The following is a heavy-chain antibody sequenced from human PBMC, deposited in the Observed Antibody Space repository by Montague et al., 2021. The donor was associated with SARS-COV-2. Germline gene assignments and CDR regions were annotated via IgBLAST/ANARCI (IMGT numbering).Heavy chain of an antibody. CDR3: ARKGSGRSDLAY. CDR2: IYHTGNT. D-gene: IGHD1-26*01. V-gene: IGHV4-4*02. J-gene: IGHJ4*02. Sequence: SETLSLTCVVSGDSIGTDNWWTRVRLPPGRGLERGGDIYHTGNTKYKPSPKRRVSISVAKSWNQFSLRFTSVTAADTAIYYCARKGSGRSDLAYWGQGTLVTVSS. CDR1: GDSIGTDNW.